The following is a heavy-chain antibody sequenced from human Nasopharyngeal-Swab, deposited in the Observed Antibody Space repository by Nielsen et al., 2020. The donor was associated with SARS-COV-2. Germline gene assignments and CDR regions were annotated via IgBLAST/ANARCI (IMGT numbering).Heavy chain of an antibody. Sequence: ASVKVSCKASGYTFTDYYVHWVRQAPGQGPEYMGVMYPSEGSTSYTRKFQDRITLTRDTSTSTVYMELRSLRSDDTAVYYCARDTAYYYGSGSAHYWGQGTLVTVSS. D-gene: IGHD3-10*01. CDR1: GYTFTDYY. CDR3: ARDTAYYYGSGSAHY. V-gene: IGHV1-46*01. CDR2: MYPSEGST. J-gene: IGHJ4*02.